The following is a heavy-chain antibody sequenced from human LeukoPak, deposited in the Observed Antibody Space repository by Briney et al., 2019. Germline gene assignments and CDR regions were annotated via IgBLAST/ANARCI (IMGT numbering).Heavy chain of an antibody. J-gene: IGHJ6*02. CDR2: INHSGST. V-gene: IGHV4-34*01. Sequence: SETLSLTCSVSGGSMSSYYWSWIRQPPGKGLEWTGEINHSGSTNYNPSLKSRVTISVDTSKNQFSLKLSSVTAADTAVYYCARDCSSTSCWAGMDVWGQGTTVTVSS. D-gene: IGHD2-2*01. CDR1: GGSMSSYY. CDR3: ARDCSSTSCWAGMDV.